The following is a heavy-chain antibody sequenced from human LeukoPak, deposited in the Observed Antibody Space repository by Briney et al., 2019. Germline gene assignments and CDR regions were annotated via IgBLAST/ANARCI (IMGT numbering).Heavy chain of an antibody. CDR3: ARVDPKAPGDYS. CDR2: INSDGSST. J-gene: IGHJ4*02. CDR1: GFTFSSYW. V-gene: IGHV3-74*03. D-gene: IGHD2-2*03. Sequence: TGGSLRLSCAASGFTFSSYWMHWVRQAPGKGLVWVSRINSDGSSTKYADSVKGRFTISRDNAKNTLYVQMNNLRAEDTAVYYCARVDPKAPGDYSWGRGTLVTASS.